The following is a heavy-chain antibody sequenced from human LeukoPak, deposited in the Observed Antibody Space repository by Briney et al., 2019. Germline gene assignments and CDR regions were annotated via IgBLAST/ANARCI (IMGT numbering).Heavy chain of an antibody. J-gene: IGHJ4*02. V-gene: IGHV3-20*04. CDR1: GFTFSSYA. CDR2: INWNGGST. CDR3: ARDGEWELLRTPRDFDY. D-gene: IGHD1-26*01. Sequence: RTGGSLRLSCAASGFTFSSYAMSWVRQAPGKGLEWVSGINWNGGSTGYADSVKGRFTISRDNAKNSLYLQMNSLRAEDTAVYYCARDGEWELLRTPRDFDYWGQGTLVTVSS.